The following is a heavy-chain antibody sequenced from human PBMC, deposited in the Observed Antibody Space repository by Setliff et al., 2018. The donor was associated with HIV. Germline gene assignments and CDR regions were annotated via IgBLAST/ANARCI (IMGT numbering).Heavy chain of an antibody. V-gene: IGHV4-59*08. J-gene: IGHJ6*03. Sequence: SSETLSLTCIVSGGSIGSYYWSWIRQSPGKGREWIGYVYYTGSTNYNPSLKSRVTIGVDTSKNQFSLKLTSVTAADAAVYYCARRRPPPSGLYSAYYMDVWGTGTTVTVSS. CDR1: GGSIGSYY. D-gene: IGHD1-26*01. CDR2: VYYTGST. CDR3: ARRRPPPSGLYSAYYMDV.